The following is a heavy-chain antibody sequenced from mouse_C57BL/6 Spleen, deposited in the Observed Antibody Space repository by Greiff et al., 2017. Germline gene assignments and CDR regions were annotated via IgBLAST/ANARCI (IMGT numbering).Heavy chain of an antibody. J-gene: IGHJ2*01. CDR1: GFTFSSYA. CDR2: ISDGGSYT. Sequence: EVKLVESGGGLVKPGGSLKLSCAASGFTFSSYAMSWVRQTPEKRLEWVATISDGGSYTYYPDNVKGRFTISRDNAKNNLYLQMSHLKSEDTAMYYCARAPYLDYWGQGTTLTVSS. V-gene: IGHV5-4*03. CDR3: ARAPYLDY.